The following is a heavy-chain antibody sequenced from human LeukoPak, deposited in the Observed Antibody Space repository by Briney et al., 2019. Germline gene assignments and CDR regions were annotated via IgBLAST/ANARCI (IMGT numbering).Heavy chain of an antibody. V-gene: IGHV3-7*03. Sequence: GGSLRLSCAASGFTFSSNWMSWVRQPPGKGLESVANIKQDGSAKYYVDSVKGRFTISRDNAKNTLYLQMNSLTAEDAAVYYCARISVMPLRDFWGQGTLVTVSS. CDR2: IKQDGSAK. CDR1: GFTFSSNW. CDR3: ARISVMPLRDF. D-gene: IGHD2/OR15-2a*01. J-gene: IGHJ4*02.